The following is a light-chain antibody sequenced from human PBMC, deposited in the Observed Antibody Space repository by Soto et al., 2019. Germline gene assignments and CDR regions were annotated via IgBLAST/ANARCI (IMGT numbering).Light chain of an antibody. J-gene: IGKJ1*01. CDR1: QSVSSN. CDR3: QHYGRPQWT. V-gene: IGKV3-15*01. CDR2: GAS. Sequence: EMVMTQSPATLSVSPGERATLSCRASQSVSSNLAWYQQKPGQAPRLLIYGASTRATGIPARFSGSGSGTEFTLTISSLQSEDFAVYYCQHYGRPQWTFGQGTKVEIK.